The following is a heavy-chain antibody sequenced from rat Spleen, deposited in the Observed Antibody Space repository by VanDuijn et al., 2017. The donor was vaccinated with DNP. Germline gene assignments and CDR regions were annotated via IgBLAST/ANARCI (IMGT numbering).Heavy chain of an antibody. CDR2: IWGDGIT. D-gene: IGHD1-10*01. J-gene: IGHJ2*01. CDR3: YNNYFAY. CDR1: GFSLTSYG. V-gene: IGHV2-77*01. Sequence: QVQMKETGPGLVQTTQTLSVTCTVSGFSLTSYGVHWVRQAPGKGLEWMGIIWGDGITNYNSALKSRLNISRDTSKSQVFLTMSSLHTDDSAVYYCYNNYFAYWGQGVMVTVSS.